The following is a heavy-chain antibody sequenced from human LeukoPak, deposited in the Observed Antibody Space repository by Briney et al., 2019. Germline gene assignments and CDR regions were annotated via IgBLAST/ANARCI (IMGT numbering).Heavy chain of an antibody. Sequence: GGSLRLSCAASGFTFSSYAMHWVRQAPGKGLEWVAVISYDGSNKYYADSVKGRFTISRDNSKNTLYLQMNSLRAEDTAVYYCAKWYPGNMDVWGKGTTVTVSS. CDR2: ISYDGSNK. D-gene: IGHD2-2*01. CDR3: AKWYPGNMDV. V-gene: IGHV3-30-3*01. CDR1: GFTFSSYA. J-gene: IGHJ6*04.